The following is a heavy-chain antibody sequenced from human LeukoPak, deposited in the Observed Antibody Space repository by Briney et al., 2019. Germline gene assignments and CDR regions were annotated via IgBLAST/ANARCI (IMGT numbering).Heavy chain of an antibody. J-gene: IGHJ4*02. D-gene: IGHD5-18*01. Sequence: ASVKVSCKASGYTFTNFDINWVRQAPGQGLEWMGIINPSGGSTSYAQKFQGRVTMTRDTSTSTVYMELSSLRSEDTAVYYCARGDAAMVEGDYWGQGTLVTVSS. CDR1: GYTFTNFD. CDR3: ARGDAAMVEGDY. CDR2: INPSGGST. V-gene: IGHV1-46*01.